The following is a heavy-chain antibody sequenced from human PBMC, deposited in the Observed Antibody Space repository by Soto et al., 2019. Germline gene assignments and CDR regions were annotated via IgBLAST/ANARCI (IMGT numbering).Heavy chain of an antibody. V-gene: IGHV6-1*01. CDR1: GDSVSEISVS. CDR2: TNYGSMWSY. D-gene: IGHD1-7*01. Sequence: SQTLSLTCAISGDSVSEISVSWNWIRQSPSRGLEWLGRTNYGSMWSYAYAESVRSRITVNADTSKNQFSLQLTSVTPEDTAVYYCAGTTSYQWYYMDVWGKGTTVTVSS. CDR3: AGTTSYQWYYMDV. J-gene: IGHJ6*03.